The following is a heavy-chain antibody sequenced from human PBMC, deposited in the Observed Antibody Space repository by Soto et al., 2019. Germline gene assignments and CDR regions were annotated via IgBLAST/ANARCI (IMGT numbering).Heavy chain of an antibody. J-gene: IGHJ6*03. CDR1: GGSISSSSYY. D-gene: IGHD6-25*01. CDR2: IYYSGST. Sequence: PSETLSLTCTVSGGSISSSSYYWVLIRQPPGKGLEWIGSIYYSGSTHYNPSLKSRVTISVDTSKNQFSLKLSSVTAADTAVYYCARQQRYYYYMDVWGKGTTVTVSS. CDR3: ARQQRYYYYMDV. V-gene: IGHV4-39*01.